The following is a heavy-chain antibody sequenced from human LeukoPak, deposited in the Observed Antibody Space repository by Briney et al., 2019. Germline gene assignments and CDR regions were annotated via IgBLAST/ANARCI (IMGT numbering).Heavy chain of an antibody. J-gene: IGHJ4*02. CDR2: IYYSGST. CDR3: ATGTRDYPTDH. Sequence: SETLSLTCAVSGGSISSGGYSWSWIRQPPGKGLEWIGYIYYSGSTYYNPSLKSRVTISVDTSKNQFSLKLSSVTAADTAVYYCATGTRDYPTDHWGQGTLVTVSS. CDR1: GGSISSGGYS. V-gene: IGHV4-30-4*07. D-gene: IGHD1-14*01.